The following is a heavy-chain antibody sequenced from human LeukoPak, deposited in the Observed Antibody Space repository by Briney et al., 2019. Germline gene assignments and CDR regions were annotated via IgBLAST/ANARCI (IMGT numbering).Heavy chain of an antibody. Sequence: GESLKISCKGSGYSFTSYWIGWVRQMPGKGLEWMGIIYPGDSDTRYSPSFQGQVTISADKSISTAYLQWCSLKASDTAMYYCASAYCSGGSCYSGFDYWGQGTLVTVSS. CDR2: IYPGDSDT. J-gene: IGHJ4*02. CDR3: ASAYCSGGSCYSGFDY. CDR1: GYSFTSYW. V-gene: IGHV5-51*01. D-gene: IGHD2-15*01.